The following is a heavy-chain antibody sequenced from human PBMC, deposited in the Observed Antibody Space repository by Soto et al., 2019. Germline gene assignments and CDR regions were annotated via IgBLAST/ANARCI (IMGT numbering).Heavy chain of an antibody. Sequence: HLGGSLRLSCESSGFAFSNFGMSWVRQAPGKGLEWFSTISTRGGSTYYADSVKGRFTISRDNSNNTLFLQMNSLRAEVTAVYFCAKWLNPHQQQHVVYSYYAMDVWGQGTTVTVSS. CDR2: ISTRGGST. CDR3: AKWLNPHQQQHVVYSYYAMDV. D-gene: IGHD6-13*01. J-gene: IGHJ6*02. V-gene: IGHV3-23*01. CDR1: GFAFSNFG.